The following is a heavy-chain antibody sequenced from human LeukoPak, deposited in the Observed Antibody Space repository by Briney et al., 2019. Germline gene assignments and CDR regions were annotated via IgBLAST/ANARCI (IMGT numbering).Heavy chain of an antibody. Sequence: GGTLRLSCAASAFTFSRYAMSWVRHAPGKGLEWVSTISGRGGSTYFADSVKVRFSISRDNSKNTLYLQMNSLRAEDTAVDYCSKAPNRGLAIYFAYWGQGPLVTVSS. V-gene: IGHV3-23*01. CDR1: AFTFSRYA. CDR2: ISGRGGST. CDR3: SKAPNRGLAIYFAY. D-gene: IGHD3/OR15-3a*01. J-gene: IGHJ4*02.